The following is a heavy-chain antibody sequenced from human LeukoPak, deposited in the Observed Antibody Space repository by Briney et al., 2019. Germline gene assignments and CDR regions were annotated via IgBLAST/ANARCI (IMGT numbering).Heavy chain of an antibody. CDR3: ARGVVVINPRDGFDP. CDR2: INHSGST. CDR1: GGSFSGYY. V-gene: IGHV4-34*01. D-gene: IGHD3-22*01. Sequence: SETLSLTCAVDGGSFSGYYCSWIRQPPGKGLEWIGEINHSGSTNYNPSLKSLVTISVDTSKNQFSLNLSSVTAADTAVYYCARGVVVINPRDGFDPWGQGTLVTVSS. J-gene: IGHJ5*02.